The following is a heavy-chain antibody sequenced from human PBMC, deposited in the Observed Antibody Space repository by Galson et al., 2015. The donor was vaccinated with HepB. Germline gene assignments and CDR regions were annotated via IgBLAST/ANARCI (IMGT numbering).Heavy chain of an antibody. D-gene: IGHD6-19*01. J-gene: IGHJ4*02. CDR3: ARGIAVAGNNIPGFDY. V-gene: IGHV3-66*02. Sequence: SLRLSCAASGFTVSSNYMRWVRQAPGKGLEWVSVIYSGGSTYYADSVKGRFTISRDNSKNTLYLQMNSLRAEDTAVYYCARGIAVAGNNIPGFDYWGQGTLVTVSS. CDR1: GFTVSSNY. CDR2: IYSGGST.